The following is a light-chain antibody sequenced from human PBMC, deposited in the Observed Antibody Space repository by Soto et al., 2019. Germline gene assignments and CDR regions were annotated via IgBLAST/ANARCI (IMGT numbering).Light chain of an antibody. J-gene: IGKJ1*01. CDR2: AAS. CDR3: HQSHSDPWT. CDR1: QSINSD. Sequence: DIQMTQSPSSLSASVGDRVIITCRASQSINSDLNWYQQKPGKAPKLLIYAASSLQSGAPSRFSGSGSGTDFTLTISSLQLEDFATYFCHQSHSDPWTFGQGTKVE. V-gene: IGKV1-39*01.